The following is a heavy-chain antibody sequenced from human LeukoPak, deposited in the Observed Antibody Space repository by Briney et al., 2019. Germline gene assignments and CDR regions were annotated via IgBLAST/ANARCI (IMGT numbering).Heavy chain of an antibody. CDR3: ARSLEYSSHDLDY. Sequence: GSSVKVSYKASGYTFTSYDINWVRQATGQGLEWMGWMNPNSGNTGYAQKFQGRVTITRNTSISTAYMELSSLRSEDTAVYYCARSLEYSSHDLDYWGQGTLVTVSS. CDR1: GYTFTSYD. J-gene: IGHJ4*02. V-gene: IGHV1-8*03. CDR2: MNPNSGNT. D-gene: IGHD6-6*01.